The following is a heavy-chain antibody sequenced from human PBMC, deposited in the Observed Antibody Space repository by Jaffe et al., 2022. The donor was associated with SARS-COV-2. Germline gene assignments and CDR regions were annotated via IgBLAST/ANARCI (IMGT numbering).Heavy chain of an antibody. CDR2: INHSGST. D-gene: IGHD3-16*02. J-gene: IGHJ5*02. CDR1: GGSFSGYY. V-gene: IGHV4-34*01. Sequence: QVQLQQWGAGLLKPSETLSLTCAVYGGSFSGYYWSWIRQPPGKGLEWIGEINHSGSTNYNPSLKSRVTISVDTSKNQFSLKLSSVTAADTAVYYCAREYYDYVWGSYRHNWFDPWGQGTLVTVSS. CDR3: AREYYDYVWGSYRHNWFDP.